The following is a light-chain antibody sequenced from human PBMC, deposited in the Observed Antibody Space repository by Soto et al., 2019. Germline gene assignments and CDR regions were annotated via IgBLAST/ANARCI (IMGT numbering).Light chain of an antibody. CDR2: VNSDGSH. V-gene: IGLV4-69*01. J-gene: IGLJ2*01. Sequence: QSVLTQSPSASASLGASVKLTCTLSSGHSNYAIAWHQQQPEKGPRHLMKVNSDGSHSKGDGIPDRFSGSSSGAERYLTISSLQSEDEADYYCQTWGTGIVVFGGGTKLTVL. CDR1: SGHSNYA. CDR3: QTWGTGIVV.